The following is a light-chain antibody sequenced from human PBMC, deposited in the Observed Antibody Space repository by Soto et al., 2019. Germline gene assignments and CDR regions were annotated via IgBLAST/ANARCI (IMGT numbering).Light chain of an antibody. CDR2: EVT. CDR1: ISDVGGYNY. J-gene: IGLJ2*01. V-gene: IGLV2-8*01. CDR3: SSYAGTNNAL. Sequence: QSVLTQPPSASGSPGQSVTISCTGSISDVGGYNYVSWYQQYPGKAPKLMIYEVTKRPSGVPDRFSVSKSGNTASLTVSGLKPEDEAEYYCSSYAGTNNALFGGGTKLTVI.